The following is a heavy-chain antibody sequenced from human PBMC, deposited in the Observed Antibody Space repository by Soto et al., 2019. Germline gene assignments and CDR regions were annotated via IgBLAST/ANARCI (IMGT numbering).Heavy chain of an antibody. CDR2: IYYSGST. CDR3: AKLTTFYGMDV. CDR1: GGSISSSSYY. D-gene: IGHD4-4*01. V-gene: IGHV4-39*01. Sequence: SETLSLTCTVSGGSISSSSYYWGWIRQPPGKGLEWIGSIYYSGSTYYNPSLKSRVTISVDTSKNQLSLKLSSVTAADTAVYYCAKLTTFYGMDVWGQGTTVTVSS. J-gene: IGHJ6*02.